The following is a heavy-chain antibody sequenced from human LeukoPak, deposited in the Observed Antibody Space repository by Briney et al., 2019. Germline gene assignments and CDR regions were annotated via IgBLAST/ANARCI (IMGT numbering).Heavy chain of an antibody. CDR2: IHPHGIF. V-gene: IGHV4-34*01. D-gene: IGHD5-24*01. CDR3: ARGRDRSKAGDL. Sequence: PSETLSLTCDVSGGSCDDYYCSWIRQAPGKGLEWIGEIHPHGIFYYNSSLMSRVTISIDTSKSQFSLRLTSVTAADTAFYYCARGRDRSKAGDLWGQGSLVTVSS. CDR1: GGSCDDYY. J-gene: IGHJ5*02.